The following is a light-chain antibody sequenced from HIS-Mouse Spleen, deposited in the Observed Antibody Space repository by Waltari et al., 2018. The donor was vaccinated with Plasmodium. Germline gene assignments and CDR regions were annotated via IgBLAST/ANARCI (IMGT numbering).Light chain of an antibody. CDR3: QQYYSTPPYT. V-gene: IGKV4-1*01. Sequence: DIVMTQSPDSLAVSLGERAPINCKSSQSVLYSSNNKNYLAWYQQKPGQPTKLLIYWASTRESGVPDRFSGSGSGTDFTLTISSLQAEDVAVYYCQQYYSTPPYTFGQGTKLEIK. J-gene: IGKJ2*01. CDR2: WAS. CDR1: QSVLYSSNNKNY.